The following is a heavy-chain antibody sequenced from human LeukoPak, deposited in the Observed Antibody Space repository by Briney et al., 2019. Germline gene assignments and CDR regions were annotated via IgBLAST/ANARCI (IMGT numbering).Heavy chain of an antibody. V-gene: IGHV3-23*01. CDR2: ISGSCGST. J-gene: IGHJ5*02. Sequence: GGSLRLSCAASGFTFSIYAMSCARRAPGKGLEWVSSISGSCGSTYYADSVNGRFTISRDNSKNTLYLQMNSLRAEDTAVYYGAKFRGYQLLNWFDPWGQGTLVTVSS. CDR3: AKFRGYQLLNWFDP. D-gene: IGHD2-2*01. CDR1: GFTFSIYA.